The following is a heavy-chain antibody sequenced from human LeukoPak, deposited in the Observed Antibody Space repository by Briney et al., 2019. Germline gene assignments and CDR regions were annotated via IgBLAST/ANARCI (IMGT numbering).Heavy chain of an antibody. D-gene: IGHD1-1*01. CDR3: ARFISWNDSGFDY. V-gene: IGHV4-34*01. CDR2: INHSGST. J-gene: IGHJ4*02. Sequence: SETLSLACAVYGGSFSGYYWSWIRQPPGKGLEWIGEINHSGSTNYNPSLKSRVTISVDTSKNQFSLKLSSVTAADTAVYYCARFISWNDSGFDYWGQGTLVTVSS. CDR1: GGSFSGYY.